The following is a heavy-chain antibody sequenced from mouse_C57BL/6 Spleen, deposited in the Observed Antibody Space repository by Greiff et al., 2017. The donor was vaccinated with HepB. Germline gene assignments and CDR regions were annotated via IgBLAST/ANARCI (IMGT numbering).Heavy chain of an antibody. CDR1: GFNIKNTY. CDR3: ARGGYYGSSLFAY. J-gene: IGHJ3*01. CDR2: IDPANGNT. D-gene: IGHD1-1*01. Sequence: EVQRVESVAELVRPGASVKLSCTASGFNIKNTYMHWVKQRPEQGLEWIGRIDPANGNTKYAPKFQGKATITADTSSNTAYLQLSSLTSEDTAIYYCARGGYYGSSLFAYWGQGTLVTVSA. V-gene: IGHV14-3*01.